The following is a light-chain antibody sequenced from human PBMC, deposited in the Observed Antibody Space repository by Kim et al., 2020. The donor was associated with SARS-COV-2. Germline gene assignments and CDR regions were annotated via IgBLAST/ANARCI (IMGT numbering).Light chain of an antibody. Sequence: GQSVTISATGTSSDFGNSNRVSWYQQPPGTAPKLLIYDVSNRPSGVPDRFSGSKSGNTASLTISGLQAEDEADYHCSSYTTTSTWVFGGGTKLTVL. CDR3: SSYTTTSTWV. CDR1: SSDFGNSNR. CDR2: DVS. J-gene: IGLJ3*02. V-gene: IGLV2-18*02.